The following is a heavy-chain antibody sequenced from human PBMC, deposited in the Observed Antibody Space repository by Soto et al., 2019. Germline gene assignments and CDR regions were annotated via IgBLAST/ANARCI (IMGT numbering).Heavy chain of an antibody. V-gene: IGHV1-69*02. J-gene: IGHJ4*02. CDR2: IIPILGIA. CDR1: GGTFSSYT. D-gene: IGHD5-12*01. CDR3: ARAGNSGYDPYYFDY. Sequence: QAQLVQSGAEVKKPGSSVKVSCKASGGTFSSYTISWVRQAPGQGLEWMGRIIPILGIANYAQKFRGRVTITADKSTSTAYMELSSLRSEDTAVYYCARAGNSGYDPYYFDYWGQGTLVTVSS.